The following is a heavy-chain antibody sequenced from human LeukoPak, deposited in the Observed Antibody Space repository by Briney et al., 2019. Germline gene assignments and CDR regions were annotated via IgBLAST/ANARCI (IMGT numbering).Heavy chain of an antibody. D-gene: IGHD3-9*01. V-gene: IGHV3-21*04. Sequence: GGSLRLSCAASGFTFNKYNMNWVRQAPGKGLEWVSSISSSSRYIYYADSVKGRFTISRDNAKNSLYLQMNSLRAEDTAVYYCARKRADIWYYFDFWGQGNLVTVSS. CDR1: GFTFNKYN. CDR3: ARKRADIWYYFDF. CDR2: ISSSSRYI. J-gene: IGHJ4*02.